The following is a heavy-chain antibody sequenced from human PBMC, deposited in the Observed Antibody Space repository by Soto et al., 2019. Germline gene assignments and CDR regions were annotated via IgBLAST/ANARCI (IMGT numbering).Heavy chain of an antibody. D-gene: IGHD4-17*01. Sequence: QVQLQESGPGLVKPSQTLSLTCTVSGGSISSGGYYWSWIRQHPGKGLEWIGYIYYSGSTYYNPSLKSRVTISVDTSKNQFALKLSSVTAADTAVYYRARAPPLWGGDYVEGGFDYWGQGTLVTVSS. J-gene: IGHJ4*02. CDR2: IYYSGST. V-gene: IGHV4-31*03. CDR1: GGSISSGGYY. CDR3: ARAPPLWGGDYVEGGFDY.